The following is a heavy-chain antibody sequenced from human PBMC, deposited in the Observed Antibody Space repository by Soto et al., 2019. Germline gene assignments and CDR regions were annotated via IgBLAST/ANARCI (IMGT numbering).Heavy chain of an antibody. V-gene: IGHV1-2*02. J-gene: IGHJ5*02. CDR2: INPNSGGT. CDR1: GYTLTGYY. CDR3: ARGPEHNWFDP. Sequence: ASVKVSCKSSGYTLTGYYIHCVRQAPGQGLEWMGWINPNSGGTNYAQKFQGRVTLTRDTSISTAYMELRSLRSDDTAVYYCARGPEHNWFDPWGQGTVVTVSS. D-gene: IGHD2-21*01.